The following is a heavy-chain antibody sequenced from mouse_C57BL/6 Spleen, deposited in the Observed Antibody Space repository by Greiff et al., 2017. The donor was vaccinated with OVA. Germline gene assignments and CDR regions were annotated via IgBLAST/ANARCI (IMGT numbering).Heavy chain of an antibody. V-gene: IGHV1-82*01. D-gene: IGHD2-5*01. Sequence: QVQLQQSGPELVKPGASVKISCKASGYAFSISWMNWVKQRPGKGLEWIGRIYPGDGDTNYNGKFKGKATLTADKSSSTAYMQLSSLTSEDSAVYFCARAYSNYVGYAMDYWGQGTSVTVSS. CDR3: ARAYSNYVGYAMDY. CDR2: IYPGDGDT. CDR1: GYAFSISW. J-gene: IGHJ4*01.